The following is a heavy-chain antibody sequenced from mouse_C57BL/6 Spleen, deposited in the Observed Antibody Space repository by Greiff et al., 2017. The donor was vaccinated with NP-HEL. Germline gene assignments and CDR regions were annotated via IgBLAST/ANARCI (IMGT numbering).Heavy chain of an antibody. V-gene: IGHV1-50*01. CDR1: GYTFTSYW. CDR3: ARHGSSYGWFAY. Sequence: VQLQQSGAELVKPGASVKLSCKASGYTFTSYWMQWVKQRPGQGLEWIGEIDPSDSYTNYNQKFKGKATLTVDTSSSPAYMQLNSLTSEDCAVYYCARHGSSYGWFAYWGQGTLVTVSA. D-gene: IGHD1-1*01. J-gene: IGHJ3*01. CDR2: IDPSDSYT.